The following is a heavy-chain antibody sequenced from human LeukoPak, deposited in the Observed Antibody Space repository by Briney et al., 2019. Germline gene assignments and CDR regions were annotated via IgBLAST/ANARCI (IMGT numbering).Heavy chain of an antibody. D-gene: IGHD5-18*01. V-gene: IGHV3-13*01. CDR3: ARGDIYSYGIDY. Sequence: GGSLRLSCAASGFTFSSYDMHWVRQATGKGLEWVSAIGTAGDTYYPGSVKGRFTISRENAKNSLYLQMNSLRAGDTAVYYCARGDIYSYGIDYWGQGTLVTVSS. CDR2: IGTAGDT. CDR1: GFTFSSYD. J-gene: IGHJ4*02.